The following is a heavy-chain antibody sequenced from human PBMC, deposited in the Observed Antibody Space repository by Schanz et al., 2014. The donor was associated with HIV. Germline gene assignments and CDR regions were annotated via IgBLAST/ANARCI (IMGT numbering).Heavy chain of an antibody. CDR3: ARGRSGYCSGGSCPYGRYYFDY. CDR2: INPGSGGT. D-gene: IGHD2-15*01. J-gene: IGHJ4*02. Sequence: QVQLVQSGAEVKKPGASVKVSCKASGYTFPDYYIHWVRQAPGQGLEWRGWINPGSGGTNLAQKFQGRVTMARDTSINTAYMDLTRLRSDDTAVYYCARGRSGYCSGGSCPYGRYYFDYWGQGTLVTVSS. CDR1: GYTFPDYY. V-gene: IGHV1-2*02.